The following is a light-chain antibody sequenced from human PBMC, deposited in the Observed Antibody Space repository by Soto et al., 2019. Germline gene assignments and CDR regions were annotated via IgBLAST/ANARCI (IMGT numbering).Light chain of an antibody. J-gene: IGKJ1*01. Sequence: DIQMTQSPSTLSASVGDRVTITCRASQSISSWLAWYQQKPGKAPKFLIYDASSLESGVPSRFSGSGSGTEFTLTIISLQPDDFATYYCQQYNSDRWTSGLGTKVDIK. CDR3: QQYNSDRWT. CDR2: DAS. V-gene: IGKV1-5*01. CDR1: QSISSW.